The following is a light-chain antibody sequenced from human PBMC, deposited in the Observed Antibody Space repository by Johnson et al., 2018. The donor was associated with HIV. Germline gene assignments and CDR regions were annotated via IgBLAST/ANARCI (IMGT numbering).Light chain of an antibody. CDR1: SSNIGNNY. CDR3: GTWDSSLSLFG. V-gene: IGLV1-51*01. Sequence: QSVLTQPPSVSAAPGQKVTISCSGSSSNIGNNYVSWYQQLPGTAPKLLIYDNNKRPSGIPDRFSGSKSATSATLGITGLQTGDEADYYCGTWDSSLSLFGVGTGTKVTVL. J-gene: IGLJ1*01. CDR2: DNN.